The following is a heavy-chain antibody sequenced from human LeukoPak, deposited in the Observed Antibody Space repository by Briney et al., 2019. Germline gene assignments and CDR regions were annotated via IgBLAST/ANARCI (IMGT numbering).Heavy chain of an antibody. D-gene: IGHD4-17*01. CDR3: ARQGNGDYPNWFDP. Sequence: GGSLRLSCAASGFTVSSSYMSWVRQAPRKGLEWVSIIYSGGTTYCADSVKGRFTISRDNSKNTLFLQMNSLRPEDMAVYYCARQGNGDYPNWFDPWGQGTLVTVSS. J-gene: IGHJ5*02. V-gene: IGHV3-66*02. CDR1: GFTVSSSY. CDR2: IYSGGTT.